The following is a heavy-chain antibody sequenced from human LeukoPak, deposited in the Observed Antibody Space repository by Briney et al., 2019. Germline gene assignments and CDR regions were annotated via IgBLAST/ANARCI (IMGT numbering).Heavy chain of an antibody. CDR2: INHSGST. CDR3: ARGGEMATITDYYYYMDV. Sequence: SETLSLTCAVYGGSFSGYYWSWIRQPPGKGLEWIGEINHSGSTNYNPSLKSRVTISVDTSKNQFSLKLSSVTAADTAVYYCARGGEMATITDYYYYMDVWGKGTTDTVSS. J-gene: IGHJ6*03. V-gene: IGHV4-34*01. D-gene: IGHD5-24*01. CDR1: GGSFSGYY.